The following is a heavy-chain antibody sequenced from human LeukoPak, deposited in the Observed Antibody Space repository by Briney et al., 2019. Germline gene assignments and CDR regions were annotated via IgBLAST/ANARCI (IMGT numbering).Heavy chain of an antibody. V-gene: IGHV3-23*01. CDR1: GFNFGGDS. J-gene: IGHJ4*02. D-gene: IGHD2-21*01. CDR3: AKDAIYGDGYWEFDY. CDR2: VLSGGGST. Sequence: PGGSLRLSCEGSGFNFGGDSMSWVRQAPGKGLEWVSGVLSGGGSTYYADAVKGRFTISRDNSRSTLYLQMNSLRAEDTAVYYCAKDAIYGDGYWEFDYWGQGTLVTVSS.